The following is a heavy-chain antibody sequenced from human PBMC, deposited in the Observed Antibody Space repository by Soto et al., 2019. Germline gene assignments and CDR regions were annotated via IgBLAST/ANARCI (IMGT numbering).Heavy chain of an antibody. Sequence: QITLKESGPTLVKPTQTLTLTCTFSGFSLSTSGVGVGWIRQPPGKALEWLALIYWDDAKEYSPSLKSRPAITHDTSQNPVVLIMPNTDPADTSTYSWANKGGVDRALDYWGQGTLVTFAS. V-gene: IGHV2-5*02. CDR1: GFSLSTSGVG. D-gene: IGHD3-10*01. J-gene: IGHJ4*02. CDR3: ANKGGVDRALDY. CDR2: IYWDDAK.